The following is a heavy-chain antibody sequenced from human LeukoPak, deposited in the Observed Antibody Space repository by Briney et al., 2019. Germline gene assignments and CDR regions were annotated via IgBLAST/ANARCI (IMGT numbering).Heavy chain of an antibody. CDR3: ARGWTYYYDSSGYAPMYYFDY. Sequence: PSETLSLTCTVSGSSISSGLHWGWIRQPPGKGLEWIATKYHSGTTYYNPSLMGRVTISVDTSKNQFSLKLSSVTAADTAVYYCARGWTYYYDSSGYAPMYYFDYWGQGTLVTVSS. CDR2: KYHSGTT. V-gene: IGHV4-38-2*02. J-gene: IGHJ4*02. D-gene: IGHD3-22*01. CDR1: GSSISSGLH.